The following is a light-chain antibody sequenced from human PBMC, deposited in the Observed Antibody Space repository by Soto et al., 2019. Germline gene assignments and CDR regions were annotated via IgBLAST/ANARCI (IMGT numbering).Light chain of an antibody. CDR1: QASSNY. V-gene: IGKV1-33*01. CDR3: QQYDNLPLWT. CDR2: DAS. J-gene: IGKJ1*01. Sequence: DSKMTQSPSSLAASVGDRVTITCHARQASSNYLNWYQQKPGNAPTLLIYDASNLETGVPSRFSGSGSGTDFTFTISSLQPEDIATYYCQQYDNLPLWTFGQGTKVEIK.